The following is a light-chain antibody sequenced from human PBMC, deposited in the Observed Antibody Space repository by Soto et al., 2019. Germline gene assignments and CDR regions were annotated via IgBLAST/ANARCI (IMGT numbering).Light chain of an antibody. CDR2: AAS. J-gene: IGKJ1*01. Sequence: DIPLTQSPSFLSASVGDRVTITCRANQDISNYLVWYEQEPGKAPKLLIYAASTLHNGVPSRYRGSGSGTEFTLTISSLQPEDFATYYCQQLNSYPLLFGRGTKVEIK. CDR3: QQLNSYPLL. CDR1: QDISNY. V-gene: IGKV1-9*01.